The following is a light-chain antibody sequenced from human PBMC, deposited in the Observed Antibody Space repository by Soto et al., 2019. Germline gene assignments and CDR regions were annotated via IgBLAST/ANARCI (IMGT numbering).Light chain of an antibody. CDR2: TTS. V-gene: IGKV1-39*01. Sequence: DIQMTQSPSSLSASVGATVTITCRPSQSISTYLNWYQQKPGKAPNLLIYTTSSLHSGVPSRFSGSGSGTDFTLTISSLQPEDFATCYCQHSYSTTIAVGQGTRLDIK. CDR3: QHSYSTTIA. CDR1: QSISTY. J-gene: IGKJ5*01.